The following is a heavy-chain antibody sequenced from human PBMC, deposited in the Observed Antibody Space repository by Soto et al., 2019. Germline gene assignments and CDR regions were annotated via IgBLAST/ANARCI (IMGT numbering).Heavy chain of an antibody. CDR2: ISSSSSYI. D-gene: IGHD3-3*01. Sequence: VQLVEYGGGLVKPGGSLRLSCAASGFTFSSYSMNWVRQAQWKGLEWVSSISSSSSYIYYADSVKGRFTISRDNAKNSLYLQMNRLRSEDTAVYYCASATYYDFWSGDLGRVTWFGEFFHWGQGTLVTVSS. V-gene: IGHV3-21*01. CDR1: GFTFSSYS. CDR3: ASATYYDFWSGDLGRVTWFGEFFH. J-gene: IGHJ4*02.